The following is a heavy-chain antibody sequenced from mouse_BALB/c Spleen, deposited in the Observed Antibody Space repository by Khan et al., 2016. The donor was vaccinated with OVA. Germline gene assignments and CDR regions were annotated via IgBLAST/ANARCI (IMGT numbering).Heavy chain of an antibody. CDR1: GFTFSTYA. D-gene: IGHD2-1*01. CDR2: ISSDGDYT. Sequence: EVKLMESGGGLVKPGGSLKLSCAASGFTFSTYAMSWVRQTPEKGLEWVATISSDGDYTYYPDNVTGRFTISRDNAKNTLYLQMSSLRSEDTAMYYCARSPYGNFAYWGQGTLVTVSA. CDR3: ARSPYGNFAY. J-gene: IGHJ3*01. V-gene: IGHV5-9-3*01.